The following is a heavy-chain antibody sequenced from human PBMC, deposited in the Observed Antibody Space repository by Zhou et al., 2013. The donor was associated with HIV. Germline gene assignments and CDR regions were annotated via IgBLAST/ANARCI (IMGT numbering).Heavy chain of an antibody. V-gene: IGHV1-18*01. D-gene: IGHD6-13*01. J-gene: IGHJ3*02. CDR3: ATEKLVGLVDAFDI. CDR2: ISTYNDNR. Sequence: QVQLVQSGGEVKKPGASVKVSCKASGYTFTSYSISWVRQAPGQGLEWMGWISTYNDNRNYAQKLQGRVTMTKDTSTSTAYMELRSLRYDDTAVYYCATEKLVGLVDAFDIWGQGTMVTVSS. CDR1: GYTFTSYS.